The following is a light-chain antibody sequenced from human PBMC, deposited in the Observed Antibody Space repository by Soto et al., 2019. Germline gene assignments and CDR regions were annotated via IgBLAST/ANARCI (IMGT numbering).Light chain of an antibody. CDR3: QQSYSTPIT. Sequence: DIQMTQSPSTLSASSGDRVTITCLASQSISTWLAWYQQKPGKAPKLLIYAASSLQSGVPSRFSGSGSGTDFTLTISSLQPEDFATYYCQQSYSTPITFGQGTRLEIK. CDR2: AAS. CDR1: QSISTW. V-gene: IGKV1-39*01. J-gene: IGKJ5*01.